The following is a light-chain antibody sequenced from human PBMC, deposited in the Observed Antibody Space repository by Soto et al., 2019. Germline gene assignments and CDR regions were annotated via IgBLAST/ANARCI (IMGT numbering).Light chain of an antibody. CDR3: QQRINWPPC. J-gene: IGKJ4*01. CDR2: DAS. CDR1: QSVSSY. Sequence: EIVLTQSPATLSLSPGERATLSCRASQSVSSYLAWYQQKPGQAPRLLIYDASNRATGIPARFSGSGSGTDFTLTISSLEPEDFAVYYCQQRINWPPCFGGGTKVEIK. V-gene: IGKV3-11*01.